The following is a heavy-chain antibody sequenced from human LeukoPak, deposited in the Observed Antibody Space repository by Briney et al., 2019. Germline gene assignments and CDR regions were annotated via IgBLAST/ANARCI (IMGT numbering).Heavy chain of an antibody. V-gene: IGHV3-53*05. CDR2: IYRGGST. D-gene: IGHD4-17*01. CDR3: AKDIGPHYGDWPFDY. CDR1: GFTVSSNY. J-gene: IGHJ4*02. Sequence: GGSLRLSCAASGFTVSSNYMSWVRQAPGKGLEWVSVIYRGGSTYYADSVKGRFSISRDNSKNMLYLQMNSLRAEDTALYYCAKDIGPHYGDWPFDYWGQGALVTVSS.